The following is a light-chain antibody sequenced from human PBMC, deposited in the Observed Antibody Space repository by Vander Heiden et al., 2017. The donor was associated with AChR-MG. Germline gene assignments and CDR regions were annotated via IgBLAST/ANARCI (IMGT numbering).Light chain of an antibody. CDR2: GKN. V-gene: IGLV3-19*01. CDR1: SLRSYY. Sequence: SSELTQDPAVSVALGQTVRITCQGDSLRSYYASWYQHKPGQAPVLVIYGKNNRPSGIPDRFSGSSSGNTASLTITGAQAEDEADYYCNTRDSSGPVVFGGGTKLT. CDR3: NTRDSSGPVV. J-gene: IGLJ2*01.